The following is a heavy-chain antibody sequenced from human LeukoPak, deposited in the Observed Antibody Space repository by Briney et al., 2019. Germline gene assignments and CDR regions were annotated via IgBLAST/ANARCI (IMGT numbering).Heavy chain of an antibody. CDR3: ARDPVTGTTSFYDYYMDV. CDR1: GFTFTRYG. Sequence: ASVKVSCKASGFTFTRYGITWVRQAPGQGLEWMGWISAYNGDTTYAQKLQGRVTMTRDPSTSTVYMELRSLRSDDTAVYYCARDPVTGTTSFYDYYMDVWGKGTTVTVSS. D-gene: IGHD1-7*01. J-gene: IGHJ6*03. CDR2: ISAYNGDT. V-gene: IGHV1-18*01.